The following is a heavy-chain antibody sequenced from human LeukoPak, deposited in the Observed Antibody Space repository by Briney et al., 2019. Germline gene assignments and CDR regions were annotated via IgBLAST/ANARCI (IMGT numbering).Heavy chain of an antibody. D-gene: IGHD2-2*01. J-gene: IGHJ4*02. CDR3: ARDYCSSTSCLFDY. V-gene: IGHV1-2*06. CDR2: INPNSGDT. CDR1: GGTFSSYA. Sequence: GASVKVSCKASGGTFSSYAISWVRQAPGQGLEWMGRINPNSGDTNYAQKFQGRVTMTRDTSISTAYMELSRLRSDDTAVYYCARDYCSSTSCLFDYWGQGTLVTVSP.